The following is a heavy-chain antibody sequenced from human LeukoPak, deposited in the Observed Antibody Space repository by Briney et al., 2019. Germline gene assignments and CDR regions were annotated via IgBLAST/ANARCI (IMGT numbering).Heavy chain of an antibody. Sequence: GGPLRLSCVASGFTFSNYAMSWVRQAPGKGLEWVSAIPVNGGSTYYADSVRGRFTISRDNSKSTPSLQMNSLRAEDTAIYYGATYRQVLLPFESWGQGTLVTVSS. CDR1: GFTFSNYA. CDR2: IPVNGGST. V-gene: IGHV3-23*01. D-gene: IGHD2-8*02. CDR3: ATYRQVLLPFES. J-gene: IGHJ4*02.